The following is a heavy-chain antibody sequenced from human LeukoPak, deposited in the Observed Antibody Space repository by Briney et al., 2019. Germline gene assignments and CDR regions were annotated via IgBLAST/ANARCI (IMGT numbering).Heavy chain of an antibody. CDR3: ATPPTYCSSTSCYQYFQH. J-gene: IGHJ1*01. CDR2: INPSGGST. D-gene: IGHD2-2*01. Sequence: ASVRVSCKASGYTFTSYYMHWVRQAPGQGLEWMGIINPSGGSTSYAQKFQGRVTMTRDTSTSTVYMELSSLRSEDTAVYYCATPPTYCSSTSCYQYFQHWGQGTLVTVSS. CDR1: GYTFTSYY. V-gene: IGHV1-46*01.